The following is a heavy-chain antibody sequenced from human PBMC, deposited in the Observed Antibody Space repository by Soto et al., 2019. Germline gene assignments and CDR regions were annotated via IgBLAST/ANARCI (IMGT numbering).Heavy chain of an antibody. J-gene: IGHJ5*02. CDR2: IYYSGST. D-gene: IGHD5-12*01. CDR3: ARHLRVVATYYWFDP. CDR1: GGSISSSSYY. Sequence: SETLSLTCTVSGGSISSSSYYWGWIRQPPGKGLEWIGSIYYSGSTYYNPSLKSRVTISVDTSKNQFSLKLSSVTAADTAVYYCARHLRVVATYYWFDPWGQGTLVTVSS. V-gene: IGHV4-39*01.